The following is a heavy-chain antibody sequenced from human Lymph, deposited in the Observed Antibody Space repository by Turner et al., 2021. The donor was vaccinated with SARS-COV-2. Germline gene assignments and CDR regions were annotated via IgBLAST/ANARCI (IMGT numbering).Heavy chain of an antibody. D-gene: IGHD3-10*01. V-gene: IGHV3-23*01. J-gene: IGHJ3*02. CDR3: AKGVRGVIIPEAFDI. CDR1: GFTFISYA. CDR2: ISVSGGST. Sequence: EVQLLESGGGLVQPGGSLRLSFAASGFTFISYAMSWVRQAPGKGLEWVSSISVSGGSTYYADSVKGRFTISRDNSKNTLYLQMNSLRAEDTVVYYCAKGVRGVIIPEAFDIWGQGTMVTISS.